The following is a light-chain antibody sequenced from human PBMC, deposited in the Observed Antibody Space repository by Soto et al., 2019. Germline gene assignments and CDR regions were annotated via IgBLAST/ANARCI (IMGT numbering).Light chain of an antibody. CDR1: SSDVGGYHD. Sequence: QSALTQPASVSGSPGQSITISCTGTSSDVGGYHDVSWYQQHPGKAPKLMIYDVSNRPSGVSNRFSGSKSGTTASLTVSGLEAEDEADYYCSSYTSSSTRVFGSVTKLTVL. CDR2: DVS. J-gene: IGLJ1*01. V-gene: IGLV2-14*01. CDR3: SSYTSSSTRV.